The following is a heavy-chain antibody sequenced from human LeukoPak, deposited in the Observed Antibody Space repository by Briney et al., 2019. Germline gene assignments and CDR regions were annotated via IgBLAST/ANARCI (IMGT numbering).Heavy chain of an antibody. J-gene: IGHJ6*03. D-gene: IGHD5-18*01. CDR3: ASNPRSRGYSYGFEYYMDV. Sequence: RASVKVSCKASGYTFTGYHMHWVRQAPGQGLEWMGGIIPIFGTANYAQKFQGRVTITADESTSTAYMELSSLRSEDTAVYYCASNPRSRGYSYGFEYYMDVWGKGTTVTISS. V-gene: IGHV1-69*13. CDR2: IIPIFGTA. CDR1: GYTFTGYH.